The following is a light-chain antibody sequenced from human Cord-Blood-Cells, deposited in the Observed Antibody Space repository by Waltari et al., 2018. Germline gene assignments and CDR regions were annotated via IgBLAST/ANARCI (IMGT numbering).Light chain of an antibody. CDR1: SSNIGSNT. Sequence: QSVLTQPPSASGTPGQRVTISCSGSSSNIGSNTVNWYQQLPGTAPKLLIYSNSHRPSGVPGRFSGSKSGTTASLAISGLESEDEADYDCAAWDDSLNGPVFGGGTKLSVL. CDR2: SNS. J-gene: IGLJ3*02. V-gene: IGLV1-44*01. CDR3: AAWDDSLNGPV.